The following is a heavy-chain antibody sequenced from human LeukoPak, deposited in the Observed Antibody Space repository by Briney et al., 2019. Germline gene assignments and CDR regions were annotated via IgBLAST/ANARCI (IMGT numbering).Heavy chain of an antibody. CDR3: ARDTHRTSDAFDI. Sequence: ASVKVSCKASGYTFTSYGIIWVRQAPGQGLEWMGWISGYNANANYAENLQGRVTMTTDTSTSTVYMQLRSLRSDDTAVYYCARDTHRTSDAFDIWGQGTMVTVSS. CDR1: GYTFTSYG. J-gene: IGHJ3*02. V-gene: IGHV1-18*01. CDR2: ISGYNANA.